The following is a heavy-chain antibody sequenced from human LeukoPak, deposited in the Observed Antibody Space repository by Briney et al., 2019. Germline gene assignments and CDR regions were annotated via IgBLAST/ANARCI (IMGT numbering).Heavy chain of an antibody. J-gene: IGHJ5*02. V-gene: IGHV3-33*01. CDR2: IWYDGSYK. CDR1: GFTFSSYA. D-gene: IGHD1-26*01. Sequence: GMSLRLSCAASGFTFSSYAMHWVRRAPGKGLEWVAIIWYDGSYKYYADSAKGRFTISRDNSKNTVYLQMSTLRAEDTAVYYCARGNSGSYDQWGQGILVTVSS. CDR3: ARGNSGSYDQ.